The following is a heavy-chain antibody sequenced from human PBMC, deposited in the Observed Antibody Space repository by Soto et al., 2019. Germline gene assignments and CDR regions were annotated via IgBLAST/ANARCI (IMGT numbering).Heavy chain of an antibody. V-gene: IGHV4-34*01. D-gene: IGHD3-10*01. CDR1: GGSFRNYY. CDR2: VNHSGEA. CDR3: TRAERFPRSWFDP. J-gene: IGHJ5*02. Sequence: PSETLSLTCGVYGGSFRNYYWIWVRQPPGKGLEWIGEVNHSGEATYNPSLQSRVTISLDTSNNHFSLKMTSLTAADTALYFFTRAERFPRSWFDPWGQGTQVTVSS.